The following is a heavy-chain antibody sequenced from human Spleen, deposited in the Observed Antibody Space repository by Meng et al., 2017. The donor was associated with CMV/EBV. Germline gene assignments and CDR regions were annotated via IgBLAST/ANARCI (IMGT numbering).Heavy chain of an antibody. J-gene: IGHJ4*02. D-gene: IGHD6-19*01. CDR2: IGISAGDT. CDR3: AKDPGVEGIAVAGFFDY. V-gene: IGHV3-23*01. CDR1: EFTFSSYA. Sequence: GGSLRLSCAASEFTFSSYAMSWVRQAPGKGLEWVSAIGISAGDTYYADSVKGRFTISRDTSKKTLYLQMDSLRAEDTALYYCAKDPGVEGIAVAGFFDYWGQGTLVTVSS.